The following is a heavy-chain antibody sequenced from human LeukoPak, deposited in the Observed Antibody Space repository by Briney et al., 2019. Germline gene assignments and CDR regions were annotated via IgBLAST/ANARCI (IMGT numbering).Heavy chain of an antibody. CDR3: ARDLFPINWFES. J-gene: IGHJ5*01. CDR2: IFHTGIT. D-gene: IGHD2-2*02. Sequence: SETLSLTCTVSGGSVTKYYWHWIRQAPGKGLEWIGFIFHTGITNYNPSLKSRVTVSVDTSKNQFSLKLTSVTAADTAVYFCARDLFPINWFESWGQGTLVTVSS. V-gene: IGHV4-59*02. CDR1: GGSVTKYY.